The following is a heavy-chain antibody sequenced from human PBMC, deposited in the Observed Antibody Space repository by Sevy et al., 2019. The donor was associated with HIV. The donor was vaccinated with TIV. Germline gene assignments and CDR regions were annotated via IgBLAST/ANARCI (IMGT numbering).Heavy chain of an antibody. V-gene: IGHV1-2*02. D-gene: IGHD2-2*01. Sequence: ASVKVSCKASGYTFTGYYMHWVRQAPGQGLEWMGWINPNSGGTNYAQKFQGRVTMTRDTSISTAYMELSRLGSDDTAVYYCARDGVAAARPNNWFDPWGQGTLVTVSS. J-gene: IGHJ5*02. CDR1: GYTFTGYY. CDR3: ARDGVAAARPNNWFDP. CDR2: INPNSGGT.